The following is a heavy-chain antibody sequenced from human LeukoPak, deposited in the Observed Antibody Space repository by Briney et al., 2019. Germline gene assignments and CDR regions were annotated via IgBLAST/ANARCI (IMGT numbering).Heavy chain of an antibody. CDR2: IYYSGST. CDR1: GGSISSGGYY. J-gene: IGHJ3*02. CDR3: ARVTMIQTFDI. V-gene: IGHV4-31*03. Sequence: PSETLSLTCTVSGGSISSGGYYWSWIRQHPGKGLEWIGYIYYSGSTYYNPSLKSRVTISVDTSKNQFSLKLSSVTAADTAVYYCARVTMIQTFDIWGQGTMVTVSS. D-gene: IGHD3-22*01.